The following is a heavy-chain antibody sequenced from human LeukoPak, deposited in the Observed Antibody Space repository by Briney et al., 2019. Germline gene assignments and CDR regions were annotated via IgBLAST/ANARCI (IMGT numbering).Heavy chain of an antibody. J-gene: IGHJ4*02. CDR2: IKQDGSEK. CDR1: GFTFSSYW. CDR3: ASYIAVAGLFDY. Sequence: PGGSLRLSCAASGFTFSSYWMSWVGRAPGKGREWVANIKQDGSEKYYVDCVKGRFTISRDNAKNSLYLQMNSLRAEDTAVYYCASYIAVAGLFDYWGQGTLVTVSS. V-gene: IGHV3-7*01. D-gene: IGHD6-19*01.